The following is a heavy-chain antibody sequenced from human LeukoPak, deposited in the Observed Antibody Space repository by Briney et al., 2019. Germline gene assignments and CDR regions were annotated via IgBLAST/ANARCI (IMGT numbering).Heavy chain of an antibody. J-gene: IGHJ4*02. V-gene: IGHV3-74*01. CDR2: INSDGRST. CDR3: ARDAEYSSSRFLDN. Sequence: GGSLRLSCAASGFTFSSYWMHWVRQAPGKGLVWVSRINSDGRSTSYADSVKGRFTISRDNAKDSLYLQMNSLRAEDTAVYYCARDAEYSSSRFLDNWGQGTLVIVSS. CDR1: GFTFSSYW. D-gene: IGHD6-6*01.